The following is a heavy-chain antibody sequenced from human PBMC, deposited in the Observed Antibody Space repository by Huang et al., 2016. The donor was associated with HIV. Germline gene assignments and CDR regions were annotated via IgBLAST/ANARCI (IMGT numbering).Heavy chain of an antibody. D-gene: IGHD3-22*01. V-gene: IGHV4-34*02. J-gene: IGHJ3*02. Sequence: QVQLQQWGAELLKPSETLSLTCAVSGGSFSGHYWTWIRQPPGRGMEWSGERSDIGSTTYTPSLKSRVTISGDTSQSQFSLKLNSVTAADTAIYYCARMFKYDSGGYWGNDAFDIWGQGTMVTVSS. CDR2: RSDIGST. CDR1: GGSFSGHY. CDR3: ARMFKYDSGGYWGNDAFDI.